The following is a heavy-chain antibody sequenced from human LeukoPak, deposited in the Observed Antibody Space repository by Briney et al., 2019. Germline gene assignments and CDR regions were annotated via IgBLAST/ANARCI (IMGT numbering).Heavy chain of an antibody. CDR2: ISYDGTKK. V-gene: IGHV3-30*04. Sequence: GGSLRLSCAASGFTFSSYAMHWVRQAPGKGLEWVAVISYDGTKKYFADSVKGRFTISRDNSKNTLYLQMNSLRAEDTAVYYCAKDFNVEMATIFPPYFDYWGQGTQVTVSS. J-gene: IGHJ4*02. CDR3: AKDFNVEMATIFPPYFDY. D-gene: IGHD5-24*01. CDR1: GFTFSSYA.